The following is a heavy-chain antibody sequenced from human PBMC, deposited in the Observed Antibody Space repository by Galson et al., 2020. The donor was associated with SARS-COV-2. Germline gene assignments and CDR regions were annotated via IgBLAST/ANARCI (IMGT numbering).Heavy chain of an antibody. CDR2: INPSGGSP. CDR1: GYTFTSYY. Sequence: ASVKVSCKASGYTFTSYYMHWVRQAPGQGLEWMGIINPSGGSPSYAQKFPGRAPMTRDTSTSTVYMELSSLRSEDTAVYYCARDLGNYDYVWGSYRPISAIDYWGQGTLVTVSS. J-gene: IGHJ4*02. V-gene: IGHV1-46*01. D-gene: IGHD3-16*02. CDR3: ARDLGNYDYVWGSYRPISAIDY.